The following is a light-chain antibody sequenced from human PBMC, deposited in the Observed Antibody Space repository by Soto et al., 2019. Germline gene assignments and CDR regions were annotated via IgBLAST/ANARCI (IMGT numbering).Light chain of an antibody. J-gene: IGKJ4*01. V-gene: IGKV3-20*01. CDR1: QSISSSY. CDR2: GAS. CDR3: QQYGSSPPLT. Sequence: EMVLTQSPGTLSLSPGERATLSSSASQSISSSYLAWYQQKPGQAPRLLIYGASIRATGIPDRFSGSGSGPDFTLTISRLEPEDFAVYYCQQYGSSPPLTFGGGTKVEIK.